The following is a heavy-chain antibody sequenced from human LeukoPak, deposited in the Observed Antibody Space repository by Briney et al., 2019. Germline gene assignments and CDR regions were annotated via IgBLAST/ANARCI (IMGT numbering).Heavy chain of an antibody. CDR3: ARGDWYYVY. CDR1: GFTFNSYE. J-gene: IGHJ4*02. CDR2: ISSSGSTI. Sequence: GGSLRLSCATSGFTFNSYEMNWVRQAPGKGLEWVSYISSSGSTIYYADSVKGRFTISRDNAKNSLYLQMNSLRAEDTAVYYCARGDWYYVYWGQGTLVTVSS. V-gene: IGHV3-48*03. D-gene: IGHD3-10*02.